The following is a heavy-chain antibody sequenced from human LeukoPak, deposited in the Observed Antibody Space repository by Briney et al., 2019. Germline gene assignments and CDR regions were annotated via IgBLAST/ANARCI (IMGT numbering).Heavy chain of an antibody. CDR2: IYTSGST. Sequence: SETLSLTCTVSGGSISSYYWSWIRQPAGKGLDWIGRIYTSGSTNYNPSLKSRATMSVAMSKTQFSLKLSSVTAADTAVYYCARGPLYDSSGYPGDYWGQGTLVTVSS. CDR3: ARGPLYDSSGYPGDY. CDR1: GGSISSYY. D-gene: IGHD3-22*01. J-gene: IGHJ4*02. V-gene: IGHV4-4*07.